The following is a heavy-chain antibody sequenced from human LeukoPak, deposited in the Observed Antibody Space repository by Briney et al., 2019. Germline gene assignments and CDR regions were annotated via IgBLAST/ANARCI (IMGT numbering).Heavy chain of an antibody. Sequence: SQTLSLTCTVSGGSISSGGYYWSWIRQHPGKGLEWIRYIYYSGSTYYNPSLKSRVTISVDTSKNQFSLKRSSVTDADTAVYYCARDRGYDSKAFDIWGQGTMVTVSS. CDR3: ARDRGYDSKAFDI. J-gene: IGHJ3*02. CDR2: IYYSGST. D-gene: IGHD3-22*01. CDR1: GGSISSGGYY. V-gene: IGHV4-31*03.